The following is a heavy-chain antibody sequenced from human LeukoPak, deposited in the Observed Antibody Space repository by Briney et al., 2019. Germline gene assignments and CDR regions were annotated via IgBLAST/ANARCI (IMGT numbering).Heavy chain of an antibody. V-gene: IGHV1-3*01. CDR2: INAGNGNT. J-gene: IGHJ4*02. D-gene: IGHD4-17*01. CDR1: GYTFTTYA. CDR3: ARDDYGPLHY. Sequence: ASVKVSCKASGYTFTTYAIHWVRQAPGQGLEWMGWINAGNGNTKYSQKFQGRVSITRVTSATTAYMELSSLRSEDTAVYYCARDDYGPLHYWGQGTLVTVSS.